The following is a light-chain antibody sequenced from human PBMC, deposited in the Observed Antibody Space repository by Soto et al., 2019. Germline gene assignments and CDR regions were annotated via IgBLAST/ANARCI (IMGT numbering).Light chain of an antibody. CDR1: QNIYSN. CDR3: QQYNNGPPWT. CDR2: RAS. J-gene: IGKJ1*01. V-gene: IGKV3-15*01. Sequence: VTPPSPATLSVSTWDRATLXCRASQNIYSNVAWYQQRSGQAPRLLIYRASTRAPGIPARFSGSGSGTEFTLTISSLQSEDFAVYYCQQYNNGPPWTSGQGTKVDIK.